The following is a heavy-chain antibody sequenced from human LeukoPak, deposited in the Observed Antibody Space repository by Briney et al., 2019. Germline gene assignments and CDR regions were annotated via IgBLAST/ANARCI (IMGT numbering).Heavy chain of an antibody. J-gene: IGHJ4*02. D-gene: IGHD4-23*01. CDR1: GFTISSYW. CDR2: INGDGSST. CDR3: AKGGTTVVDY. V-gene: IGHV3-74*03. Sequence: GGSLRLSCGATGFTISSYWMHWVRQVPGKGLVWVSRINGDGSSTSYADSVKGRFTISRDNAKNTLYLQMNSLRAEDTAVYYCAKGGTTVVDYWGQGNSVTVSS.